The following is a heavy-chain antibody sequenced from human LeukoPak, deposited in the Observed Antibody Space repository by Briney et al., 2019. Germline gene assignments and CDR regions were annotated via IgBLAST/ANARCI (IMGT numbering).Heavy chain of an antibody. V-gene: IGHV3-13*01. J-gene: IGHJ3*01. CDR3: ARDAPAEYVVGSN. CDR2: IGTAGDT. Sequence: GGSLRLSCAASGFTFSSYDMHWVRQATGKGLEWVSAIGTAGDTYYPGSVKGRFTISRENAKNSLYPQMNSLRAGDTAVYYCARDAPAEYVVGSNWGQGTMVTVSS. D-gene: IGHD3-16*01. CDR1: GFTFSSYD.